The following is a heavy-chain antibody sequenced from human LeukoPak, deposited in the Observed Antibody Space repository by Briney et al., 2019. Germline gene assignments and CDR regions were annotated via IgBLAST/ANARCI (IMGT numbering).Heavy chain of an antibody. V-gene: IGHV3-7*01. J-gene: IGHJ4*02. CDR2: IKQDGSEK. Sequence: GGSLRLSCAASGFTFSSYWMSWVRQAPGKGLEWVANIKQDGSEKYYVDSVKGRFTISRDNSKITLYLQMNSLRAEDTAVYYCARETDPYHFDYWGQGTLVTVSS. CDR3: ARETDPYHFDY. CDR1: GFTFSSYW. D-gene: IGHD2-2*02.